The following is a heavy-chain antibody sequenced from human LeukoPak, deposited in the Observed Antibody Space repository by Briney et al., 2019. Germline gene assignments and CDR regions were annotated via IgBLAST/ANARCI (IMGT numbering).Heavy chain of an antibody. D-gene: IGHD6-19*01. V-gene: IGHV4-4*02. CDR1: GDSVTSDNW. CDR3: ARTVDSSGWYPYYYMDV. CDR2: IYYSGST. J-gene: IGHJ6*03. Sequence: PSGTLSLTCTLSGDSVTSDNWWSWVRQPPGKGLEWIGTIYYSGSTYYNPSLKSRVTISVDTSKNQFSLKLSSVTAADTAMYYCARTVDSSGWYPYYYMDVWGKGTTVTVSS.